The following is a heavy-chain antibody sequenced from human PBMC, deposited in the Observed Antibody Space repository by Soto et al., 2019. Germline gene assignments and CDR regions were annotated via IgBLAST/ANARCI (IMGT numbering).Heavy chain of an antibody. CDR2: IYHSGMT. CDR1: GGSISTGGYY. Sequence: QVQLQESGPGLVKPSQTLSLTCTVSGGSISTGGYYWSWIRQHPGSGLEWIGYIYHSGMTFSNPSLQRRVAISIDTSKNKFSLKLSSVTAADTAVYYCATVRWELHDAFDIWGQGTMVSVSS. D-gene: IGHD1-26*01. CDR3: ATVRWELHDAFDI. J-gene: IGHJ3*02. V-gene: IGHV4-31*03.